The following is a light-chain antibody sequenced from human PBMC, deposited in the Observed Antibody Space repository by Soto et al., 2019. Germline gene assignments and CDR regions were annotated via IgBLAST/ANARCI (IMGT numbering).Light chain of an antibody. Sequence: DIQMTQSPSTLSASVGDRVTITCRASQSVSSWLAWYQQKPGKAPKLLIYDASSLESGVPSRFSSSGSGTEFPLTISSLQPDDFATYYCQQYNSYSWTFGQGTKVEIK. CDR3: QQYNSYSWT. J-gene: IGKJ1*01. V-gene: IGKV1-5*01. CDR1: QSVSSW. CDR2: DAS.